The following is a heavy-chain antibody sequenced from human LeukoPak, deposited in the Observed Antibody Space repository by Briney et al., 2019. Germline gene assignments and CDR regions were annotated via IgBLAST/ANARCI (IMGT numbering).Heavy chain of an antibody. D-gene: IGHD2-2*01. CDR2: INPNSGGT. CDR1: GYTFTSYD. Sequence: ASVKVSCKASGYTFTSYDINWVRQATGQGLEWMGWINPNSGGTNYAQKFQGWVTMTRDTSISTAYMELSRLRSDDTAVYYCARQLLSWRGDYYYQYYMDVWGKGTTVTVSS. CDR3: ARQLLSWRGDYYYQYYMDV. V-gene: IGHV1-2*04. J-gene: IGHJ6*03.